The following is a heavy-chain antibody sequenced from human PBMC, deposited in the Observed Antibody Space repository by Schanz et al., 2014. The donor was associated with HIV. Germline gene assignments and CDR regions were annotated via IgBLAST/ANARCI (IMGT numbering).Heavy chain of an antibody. D-gene: IGHD4-17*01. J-gene: IGHJ4*02. CDR1: GFTFSRYA. Sequence: EVQLVESGGGLVKPGGSLRLSCAASGFTFSRYAMTWVRQAPGKGLEWVSSIGKDGDITFYTDSVKGRLTISRDNSKNTLYLQMTSLRAEDTAVYFCAKFPPYGGGAYYFDYWGQGALVTVSS. CDR3: AKFPPYGGGAYYFDY. CDR2: IGKDGDIT. V-gene: IGHV3-23*04.